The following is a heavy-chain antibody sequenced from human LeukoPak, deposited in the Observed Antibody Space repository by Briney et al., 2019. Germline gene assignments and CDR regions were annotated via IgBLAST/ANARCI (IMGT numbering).Heavy chain of an antibody. Sequence: ASVKVSCKASGYTFASYYIYWVRQAPGQGLEWMGWISPNTGDTNSAQRFQGRATMTRDTSISTAYMELSRLTSDDTAVYYCANGLGSSGWNFDYWGQGTLVTVSS. V-gene: IGHV1-2*02. J-gene: IGHJ4*02. D-gene: IGHD6-19*01. CDR2: ISPNTGDT. CDR3: ANGLGSSGWNFDY. CDR1: GYTFASYY.